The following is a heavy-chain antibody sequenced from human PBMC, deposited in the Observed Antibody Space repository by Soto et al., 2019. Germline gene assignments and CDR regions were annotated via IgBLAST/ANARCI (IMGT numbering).Heavy chain of an antibody. D-gene: IGHD3-22*01. V-gene: IGHV4-59*01. CDR2: IYYSGNT. CDR3: ARDWHYYDSSGYPRVYGMDV. CDR1: GGSISPYY. Sequence: SETLSLTCTVSGGSISPYYWSWIRQPPGKGLEWIGYIYYSGNTEYNPSLKSRVTISVDTSKNQFSLKLGSVTAADTAVYYCARDWHYYDSSGYPRVYGMDVWGQGTTVTVSS. J-gene: IGHJ6*02.